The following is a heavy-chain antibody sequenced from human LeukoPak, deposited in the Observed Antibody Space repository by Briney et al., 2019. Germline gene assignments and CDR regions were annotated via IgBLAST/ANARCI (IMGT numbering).Heavy chain of an antibody. V-gene: IGHV1-18*01. CDR1: GYNLVAYG. CDR2: IDTNNGET. J-gene: IGHJ4*02. Sequence: ASMKVSCKASGYNLVAYGLSWVRQAPGQGLEWMGWIDTNNGETNYTQRFLGRVTMTTDTSTNTAYMELRILRSDDTAVFYCVRDVDQRLDYWGQGTLVTVSS. CDR3: VRDVDQRLDY.